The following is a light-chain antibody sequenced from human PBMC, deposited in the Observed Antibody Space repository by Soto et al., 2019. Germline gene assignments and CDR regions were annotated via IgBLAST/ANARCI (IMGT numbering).Light chain of an antibody. CDR2: EGN. J-gene: IGLJ2*01. V-gene: IGLV2-23*01. Sequence: QSALTQPASVSGSPGQSITISCTGTSSDVGSYNLVSWYQHHPGKAPKLMIYEGNKRPSGVSNRFSGSKSGNTASLTISGLQAEDESDYFCCSYAGGNTPVVFGGGTQLTVL. CDR3: CSYAGGNTPVV. CDR1: SSDVGSYNL.